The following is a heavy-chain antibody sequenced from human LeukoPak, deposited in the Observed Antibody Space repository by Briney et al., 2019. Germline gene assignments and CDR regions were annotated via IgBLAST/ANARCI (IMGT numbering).Heavy chain of an antibody. Sequence: SETLSLTCTVSGGSISSYYWSWIRQPAGKGLEWIGRIYTSGSTNYNPSLKSRVTMSVDTSKNQFSLKLSSVTAADTAVYYCARDKSTSSWYYYYYYMDVWGKGTTVTVSS. V-gene: IGHV4-4*07. J-gene: IGHJ6*03. CDR3: ARDKSTSSWYYYYYYMDV. D-gene: IGHD6-13*01. CDR2: IYTSGST. CDR1: GGSISSYY.